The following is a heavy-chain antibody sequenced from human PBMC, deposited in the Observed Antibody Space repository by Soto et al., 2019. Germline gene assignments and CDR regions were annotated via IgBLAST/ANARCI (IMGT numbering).Heavy chain of an antibody. Sequence: EVQLLESGGGLVQPGGSPRLSCAASGFTFSSYAMSWVRQAPGKGLEWVSAISGSGGSSYYADSVKGRFTISRDNSKNTLYLQMNSLRAEDTAVYYCAKDRGYYDSSGYYYDAFDIWGQGTMVTVSS. CDR1: GFTFSSYA. CDR3: AKDRGYYDSSGYYYDAFDI. D-gene: IGHD3-22*01. J-gene: IGHJ3*02. CDR2: ISGSGGSS. V-gene: IGHV3-23*01.